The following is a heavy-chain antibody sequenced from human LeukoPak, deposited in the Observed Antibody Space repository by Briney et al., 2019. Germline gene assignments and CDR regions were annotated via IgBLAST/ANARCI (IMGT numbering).Heavy chain of an antibody. CDR1: GGSISSYY. V-gene: IGHV4-59*01. Sequence: SETLSLTCTVSGGSISSYYWSWIRQPPGKGLEWIGYISYSGSTNYNPSLKSRVTISVDTSKNQFSLKLRSVTAADTAVFYCASINVDSSGSYNFDYWGQGTLVTVSS. CDR3: ASINVDSSGSYNFDY. CDR2: ISYSGST. D-gene: IGHD6-19*01. J-gene: IGHJ4*02.